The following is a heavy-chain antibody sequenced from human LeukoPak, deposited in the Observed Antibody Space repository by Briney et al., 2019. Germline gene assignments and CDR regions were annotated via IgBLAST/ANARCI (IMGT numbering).Heavy chain of an antibody. D-gene: IGHD4-17*01. CDR3: ARVSLTTAPYFDY. J-gene: IGHJ4*02. CDR2: IYYSGST. V-gene: IGHV4-30-4*01. Sequence: SETLSLTCTVSGGSISSDDYYWTWIRQPPGKGLEWIGYIYYSGSTYSNPSLKSRVTISVDPSKNQFSLKLSSVTAADRAVYYCARVSLTTAPYFDYWGQGTLVTVSS. CDR1: GGSISSDDYY.